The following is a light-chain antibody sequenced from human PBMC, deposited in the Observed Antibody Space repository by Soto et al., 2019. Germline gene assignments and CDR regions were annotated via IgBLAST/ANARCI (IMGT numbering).Light chain of an antibody. CDR1: QSISSW. V-gene: IGKV1-5*01. Sequence: DIQMTQSPSTLSASVGDRVTITCRASQSISSWLAGYQQKPGKAPKVLIYEASSLESGVPSRFRGSGSGTEFTLTISSLQPDDFATYYCQQYNSYPWTFGQGTKVEIK. CDR3: QQYNSYPWT. J-gene: IGKJ1*01. CDR2: EAS.